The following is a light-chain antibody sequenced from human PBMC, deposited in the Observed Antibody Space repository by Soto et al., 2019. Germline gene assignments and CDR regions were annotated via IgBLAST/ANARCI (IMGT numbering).Light chain of an antibody. CDR2: SNN. CDR1: SXNIGSNT. J-gene: IGLJ1*01. Sequence: QSVLTQAPSASGTPGQRVTISCSGSSXNIGSNTVNWYQQLPGTAPTLLIYSNNQRPSGVPDRCSGSKSGTSASLAISGLQTEDEADYYCASWDDSLNAYVFGTGTKVTVL. CDR3: ASWDDSLNAYV. V-gene: IGLV1-44*01.